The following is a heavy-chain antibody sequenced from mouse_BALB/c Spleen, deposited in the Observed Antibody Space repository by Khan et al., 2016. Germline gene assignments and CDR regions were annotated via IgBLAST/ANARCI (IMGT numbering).Heavy chain of an antibody. CDR3: TKSHGYYAMDY. V-gene: IGHV3-1*02. J-gene: IGHJ4*01. CDR1: GYSITSGYS. Sequence: EVQLQESGPDLVKPSQSLSLTCTVTGYSITSGYSWHWIRQFPGNKLEWMGYIHYSGGTKYIPSLKSRISITRDTSKNQFFLQLNSVTPADTATYYCTKSHGYYAMDYWGQGTSVTVSS. CDR2: IHYSGGT.